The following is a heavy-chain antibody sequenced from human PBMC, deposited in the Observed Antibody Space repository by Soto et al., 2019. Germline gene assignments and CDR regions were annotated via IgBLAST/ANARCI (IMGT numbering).Heavy chain of an antibody. CDR1: GFPFNVHY. Sequence: GGSLRLSCAASGFPFNVHYMDWVRQPPGKALEWVGRIKNRADTYTTQYAASVKGRFIVSRDDSRTSLYLQMNSLRTDDTGVYYCVRRAINSGGSDHWGQGTLVTVSS. V-gene: IGHV3-72*01. J-gene: IGHJ4*02. D-gene: IGHD3-10*01. CDR2: IKNRADTYTT. CDR3: VRRAINSGGSDH.